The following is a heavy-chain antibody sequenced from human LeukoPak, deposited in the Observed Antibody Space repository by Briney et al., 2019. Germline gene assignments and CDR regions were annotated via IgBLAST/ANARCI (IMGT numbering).Heavy chain of an antibody. CDR3: ARALYYYDSSGYYFEYFQH. J-gene: IGHJ1*01. CDR2: INPNSGGT. Sequence: ASVKVSCKASGYTFTCYYMHWVRQAPGQGLEWMGWINPNSGGTNYAQKFQGRVTMTRDTSISTAYMELSRLRSDDTAVYYCARALYYYDSSGYYFEYFQHWGQGTLVTVSS. D-gene: IGHD3-22*01. V-gene: IGHV1-2*02. CDR1: GYTFTCYY.